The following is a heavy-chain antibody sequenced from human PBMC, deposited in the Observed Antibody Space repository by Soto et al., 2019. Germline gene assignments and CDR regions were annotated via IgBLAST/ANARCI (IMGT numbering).Heavy chain of an antibody. V-gene: IGHV3-21*01. CDR3: AREVLWFGEAFDI. J-gene: IGHJ3*02. CDR2: ISSSSSYI. D-gene: IGHD3-10*01. Sequence: EVQLVESGGGLVKPGGSLRLSCAASGFTFSSYSMNWVRQAPGKGLEWVSSISSSSSYIYYADSVKGRFTISRDNAKNSLYLQMNSLRAEDTAVYYCAREVLWFGEAFDIWGQGTMVTVSS. CDR1: GFTFSSYS.